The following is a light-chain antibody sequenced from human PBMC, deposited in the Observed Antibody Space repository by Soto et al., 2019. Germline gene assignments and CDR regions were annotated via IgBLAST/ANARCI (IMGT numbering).Light chain of an antibody. Sequence: QSVLTHPASVSGSPGQSITISCTGTSSDVGGYDYVSWYQQHPGKAPRLMIYKASNRPSGVSHRFSGSRSGNTASLTISGLQAEDEADYYCSSYTSGSTLYVFGTGTKVTVL. J-gene: IGLJ1*01. CDR3: SSYTSGSTLYV. V-gene: IGLV2-14*01. CDR1: SSDVGGYDY. CDR2: KAS.